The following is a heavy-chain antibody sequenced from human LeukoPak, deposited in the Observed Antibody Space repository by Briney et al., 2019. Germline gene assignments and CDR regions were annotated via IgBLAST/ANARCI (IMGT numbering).Heavy chain of an antibody. D-gene: IGHD6-19*01. CDR3: ARGSSGWYSVAY. J-gene: IGHJ4*02. V-gene: IGHV1-46*01. Sequence: ASVKVSCKASGYTFTSCYMHWVRQAPGQGPEWMGIINPSGSSTSYAQKFQGRVTMTRDTSTSTVYMELSSLRSEDTAVYYCARGSSGWYSVAYWGQGTLVTVSS. CDR1: GYTFTSCY. CDR2: INPSGSST.